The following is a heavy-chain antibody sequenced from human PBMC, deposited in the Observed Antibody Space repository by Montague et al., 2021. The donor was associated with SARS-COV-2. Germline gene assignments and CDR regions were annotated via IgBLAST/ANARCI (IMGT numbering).Heavy chain of an antibody. V-gene: IGHV3-43*02. J-gene: IGHJ4*02. Sequence: SLRLSCAASGFTFDDYVMHWVRQAPGKGLEWVSLISGDGSKTYYADSVKGRFTISRDNAKNSLSLQMNRLTAEDTAVYYCASDRLPGAYNYDRSGYHYWGRGTLVTVSS. CDR2: ISGDGSKT. CDR1: GFTFDDYV. CDR3: ASDRLPGAYNYDRSGYHY. D-gene: IGHD3-22*01.